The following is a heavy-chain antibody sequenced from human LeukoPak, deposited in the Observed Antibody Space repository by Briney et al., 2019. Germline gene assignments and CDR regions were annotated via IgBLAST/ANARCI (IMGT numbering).Heavy chain of an antibody. J-gene: IGHJ4*02. CDR2: IYYSGST. CDR1: GGSISSYY. D-gene: IGHD6-19*01. Sequence: SETLSLTCTVSGGSISSYYWSWLRQPPGKGLEWMGYIYYSGSTNYNPSLKSRVTISVDTSKNQFSLKLSSVTAADTAVYYCARTDEQWLLPGPTYYFDYWGQGTLVTVSS. CDR3: ARTDEQWLLPGPTYYFDY. V-gene: IGHV4-59*01.